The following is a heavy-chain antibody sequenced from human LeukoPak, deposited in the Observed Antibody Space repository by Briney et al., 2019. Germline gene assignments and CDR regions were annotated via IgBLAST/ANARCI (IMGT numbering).Heavy chain of an antibody. V-gene: IGHV3-53*01. J-gene: IGHJ4*02. D-gene: IGHD4-17*01. CDR2: IYSGGST. CDR3: AREGEYVGDYDY. CDR1: GSTVSSNY. Sequence: GGSLRLSCADSGSTVSSNYMSWVRQAPGKGLEWVSVIYSGGSTYYADSVKGRFTISRDNSKNTLYLQMNSRRAEDTAVYYCAREGEYVGDYDYWGQGTLVTVSS.